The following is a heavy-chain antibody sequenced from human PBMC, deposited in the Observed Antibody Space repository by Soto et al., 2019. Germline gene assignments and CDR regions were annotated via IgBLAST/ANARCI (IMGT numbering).Heavy chain of an antibody. CDR3: AKNSGYSYVFPFEY. D-gene: IGHD5-18*01. J-gene: IGHJ4*02. CDR1: GFTFSSYG. CDR2: ISYDGSNK. Sequence: QVQLVESGGGVVQPGRSLRLSCAASGFTFSSYGMHWVRQAPGKGLEWVALISYDGSNKYYADSVKGRFTISRDNSKNRLYLKMNGLRAEDTAVYYCAKNSGYSYVFPFEYRGQGTLVTVSS. V-gene: IGHV3-30*18.